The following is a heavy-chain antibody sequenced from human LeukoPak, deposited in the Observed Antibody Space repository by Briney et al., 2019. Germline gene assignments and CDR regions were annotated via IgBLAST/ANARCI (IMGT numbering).Heavy chain of an antibody. J-gene: IGHJ4*02. D-gene: IGHD2-15*01. Sequence: GGSLRLSCVASGFTFSSSAMSWVRQAPGKGLEWVSATSNNGGYTYYADSVQGRFTISRDNSKSTLCLQMNSLRAEDTAVYYCAKQLGYCSDGSCYFPYWGQGTLVTVSS. CDR1: GFTFSSSA. V-gene: IGHV3-23*01. CDR2: TSNNGGYT. CDR3: AKQLGYCSDGSCYFPY.